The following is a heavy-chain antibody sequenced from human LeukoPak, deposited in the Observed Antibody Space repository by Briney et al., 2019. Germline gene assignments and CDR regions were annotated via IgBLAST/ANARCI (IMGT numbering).Heavy chain of an antibody. V-gene: IGHV3-48*03. J-gene: IGHJ4*02. CDR3: ARVRRLLRFLVQYYFDY. D-gene: IGHD3-3*01. CDR2: ISSSGSTV. CDR1: GFTFSSYE. Sequence: AGGSLRLSCAASGFTFSSYEMNWVRQAPGKGLEWVSYISSSGSTVYYADSVKGRFTISRDNAKNSLYLQMNSLRAEDTAVYYCARVRRLLRFLVQYYFDYWGQGTLVTVSS.